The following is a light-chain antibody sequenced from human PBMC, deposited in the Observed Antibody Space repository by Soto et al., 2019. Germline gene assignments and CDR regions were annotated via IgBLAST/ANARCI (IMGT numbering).Light chain of an antibody. V-gene: IGKV1-39*01. J-gene: IGKJ1*01. Sequence: EIVSTKCPATLTEYQGERATLSCRASQSVSGNLDWYQQKPGKAPRLLINGASTLRSGVPSRFRGSGSETDFTLTITSLQSEDFAIYYCQQSNTTPRTFGQGTKVDIK. CDR1: QSVSGN. CDR2: GAS. CDR3: QQSNTTPRT.